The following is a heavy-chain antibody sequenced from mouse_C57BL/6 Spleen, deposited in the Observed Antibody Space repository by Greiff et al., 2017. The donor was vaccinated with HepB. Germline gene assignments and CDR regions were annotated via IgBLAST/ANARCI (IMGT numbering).Heavy chain of an antibody. Sequence: EVQLVESGGGLVKPGGSLKLSCAASGFTFSDYGMHWVRQAPEKGLEWVAYISSGSSTIYYADTVKGRFTISRDNAKNTLFLQMTSLRSEDTAMYYCARGGTTGLYAMDYWGQGTSVTVSS. CDR3: ARGGTTGLYAMDY. CDR1: GFTFSDYG. D-gene: IGHD1-1*01. CDR2: ISSGSSTI. J-gene: IGHJ4*01. V-gene: IGHV5-17*01.